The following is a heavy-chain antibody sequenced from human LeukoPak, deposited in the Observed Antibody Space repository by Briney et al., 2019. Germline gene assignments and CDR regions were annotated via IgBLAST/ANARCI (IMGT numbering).Heavy chain of an antibody. CDR1: GFTFEDYG. V-gene: IGHV3-48*01. D-gene: IGHD1-26*01. CDR2: ISSSSSTI. CDR3: ASRRGGATLAY. Sequence: GGSLRLSCAASGFTFEDYGMGWVRQAPGKGLEWVSHISSSSSTIYYADSVKGRFTISRDNAKNSLYLQMNSLRAEDTAVYYCASRRGGATLAYWGQGTLVTVSS. J-gene: IGHJ4*02.